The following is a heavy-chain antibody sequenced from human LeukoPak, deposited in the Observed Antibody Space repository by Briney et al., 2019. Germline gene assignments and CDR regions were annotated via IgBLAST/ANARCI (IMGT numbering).Heavy chain of an antibody. V-gene: IGHV5-51*01. CDR1: GYSFTSYW. CDR3: ARIHRQWLATYYFDY. Sequence: GESLKISCKGSGYSFTSYWIGWVRQMPGKGLEWMGIIYPGDSDTRYSPSFQGQVTISADKSISTAYLQWSSLKASDTVMYYCARIHRQWLATYYFDYWGQGTLVTVSS. CDR2: IYPGDSDT. J-gene: IGHJ4*02. D-gene: IGHD6-19*01.